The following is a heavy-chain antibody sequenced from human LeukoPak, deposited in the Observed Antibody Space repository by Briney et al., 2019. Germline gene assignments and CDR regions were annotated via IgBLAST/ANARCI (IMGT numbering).Heavy chain of an antibody. Sequence: GGSLRLSCAASGFTFSNAWMSWVRQAPGKGLEWVGRIKSKTDGGTTDYAAPVKGRFTISRDDSKNTLYLQMDSLKTEDTAIYYCTKTYYYGSGSLDYWGQGTLVTVSS. CDR2: IKSKTDGGTT. CDR3: TKTYYYGSGSLDY. V-gene: IGHV3-15*01. CDR1: GFTFSNAW. D-gene: IGHD3-10*01. J-gene: IGHJ4*02.